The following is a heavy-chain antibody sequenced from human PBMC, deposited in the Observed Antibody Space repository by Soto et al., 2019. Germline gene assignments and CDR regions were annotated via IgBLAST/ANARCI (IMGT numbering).Heavy chain of an antibody. Sequence: EVQLLESGGGLVQPGGSLRLSCAASGFTFSSYAMSWVRQAPGKGLEWVSVMTGSGGSTYYADSVKGRFTISRDNSKNTRYLQKYSWSAEDTTVYYCAIGPYNSNDLPHPNHYWGQGTLVPVSS. CDR3: AIGPYNSNDLPHPNHY. J-gene: IGHJ4*02. CDR1: GFTFSSYA. CDR2: MTGSGGST. D-gene: IGHD1-1*01. V-gene: IGHV3-23*01.